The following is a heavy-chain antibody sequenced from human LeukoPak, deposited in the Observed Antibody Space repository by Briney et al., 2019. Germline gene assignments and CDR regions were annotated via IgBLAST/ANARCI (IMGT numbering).Heavy chain of an antibody. CDR3: ERDRMRSFDP. D-gene: IGHD2-8*01. CDR1: GGSISSGGYY. CDR2: IYYSGST. J-gene: IGHJ5*02. V-gene: IGHV4-31*03. Sequence: SETLSLTCTVSGGSISSGGYYWSWIRQHPGKGLEWTGYIYYSGSTYYNPSLKSRVTISVDTSKNQFSLKLSSVTAADTAVYYCERDRMRSFDPWGQGTLVTVSS.